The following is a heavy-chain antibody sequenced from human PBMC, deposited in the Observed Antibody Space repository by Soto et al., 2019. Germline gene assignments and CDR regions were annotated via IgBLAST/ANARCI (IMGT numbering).Heavy chain of an antibody. CDR3: AKDGVAHNYCYYYMDV. V-gene: IGHV3-23*01. J-gene: IGHJ6*03. CDR1: VFTFSISV. CDR2: ISGSGGST. D-gene: IGHD2-15*01. Sequence: PGGCMEISCAASVFTFSISVVAWSRQDPGKGLEWVSAISGSGGSTYYADSVTGRFTISRDNSKNTLYLQMNSLRAEDTAVYYCAKDGVAHNYCYYYMDVWGKGTTVTVSS.